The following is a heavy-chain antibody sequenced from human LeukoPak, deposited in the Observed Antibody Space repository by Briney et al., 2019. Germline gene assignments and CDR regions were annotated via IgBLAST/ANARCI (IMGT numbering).Heavy chain of an antibody. Sequence: GGSLRLSCAASGFIFSSYWMSWVRQAPGKGLEWVANIKQDGSEKYYVDSVKGRFTISRDNAKNSLYLQMKSLRAEDTAVYYCVRDWDHFDFDSWGLGTLVTVSS. V-gene: IGHV3-7*01. J-gene: IGHJ5*01. CDR2: IKQDGSEK. CDR3: VRDWDHFDFDS. CDR1: GFIFSSYW. D-gene: IGHD3-9*01.